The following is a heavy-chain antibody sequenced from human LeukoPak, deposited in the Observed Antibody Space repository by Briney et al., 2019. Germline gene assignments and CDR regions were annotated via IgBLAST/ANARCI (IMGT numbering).Heavy chain of an antibody. V-gene: IGHV3-69-1*01. CDR3: ARETYYYDSSGYYYGARPAAFDI. CDR1: GFTFSTYP. Sequence: PGGSLRLSCAASGFTFSTYPMNWVRQAPGKGLEWISHIRDGAITDYADSVKGRFTISRDNAKNSLYLQLSSLRAEDTAVYYCARETYYYDSSGYYYGARPAAFDIWGQGTMVTVSS. CDR2: IRDGAIT. J-gene: IGHJ3*02. D-gene: IGHD3-22*01.